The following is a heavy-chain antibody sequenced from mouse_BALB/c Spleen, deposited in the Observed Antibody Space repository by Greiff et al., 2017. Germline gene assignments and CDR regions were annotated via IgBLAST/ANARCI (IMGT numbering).Heavy chain of an antibody. J-gene: IGHJ3*01. Sequence: QVQLKQSGPGLVAPSQSLSITCTVSGFSLTSYGVHWVRQPPGKGLEWLGVIWAGGSTNYNSALMSRLSISKDNSKSQVFLKMNSLQTDDTAMYYCARGNSPYWGQGTLVTVSA. CDR3: ARGNSPY. V-gene: IGHV2-9*02. CDR1: GFSLTSYG. CDR2: IWAGGST.